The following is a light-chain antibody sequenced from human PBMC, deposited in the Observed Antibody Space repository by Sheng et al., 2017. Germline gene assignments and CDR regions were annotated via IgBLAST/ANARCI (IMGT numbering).Light chain of an antibody. CDR2: TFS. J-gene: IGLJ2*01. Sequence: QSALTQPASVSGSPGRSITISCTGSGSDIFDYVSWYQQHPGKAPKTRLFLTFSRRPSGVSSRFSGSRSGNMASLTISGLQVEDEADYYCVSYTTIKMVFGGGTKLTVL. CDR3: VSYTTIKMV. V-gene: IGLV2-14*03. CDR1: GSDIFDY.